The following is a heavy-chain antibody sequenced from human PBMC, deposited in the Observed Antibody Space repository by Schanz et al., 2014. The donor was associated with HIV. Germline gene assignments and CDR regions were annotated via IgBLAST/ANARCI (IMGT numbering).Heavy chain of an antibody. Sequence: QVQLVESGGGVVQPGRSLRLSCAASGFTFSTFGMHWVRQAPGKGLEWVAVIWYDGSYTSYADSVTGRFTVSRDNSKNTLYLQMNSLRVEDTAIYYCAKETPIYYYTHGGPFDIWGQGTRLIVSS. J-gene: IGHJ3*02. CDR2: IWYDGSYT. CDR1: GFTFSTFG. V-gene: IGHV3-33*06. CDR3: AKETPIYYYTHGGPFDI. D-gene: IGHD3-10*01.